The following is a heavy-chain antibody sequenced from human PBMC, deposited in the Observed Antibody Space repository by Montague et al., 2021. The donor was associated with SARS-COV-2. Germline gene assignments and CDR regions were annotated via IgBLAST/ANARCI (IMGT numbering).Heavy chain of an antibody. J-gene: IGHJ4*02. CDR2: MYYSGST. V-gene: IGHV4-39*07. D-gene: IGHD2-15*01. CDR1: GGSISSYHHY. Sequence: SETLSLTCTVSGGSISSYHHYWGWIRQPPGKGLEWIGAMYYSGSTWLNPSLKSRVTISVDTSKNQLSLSLRSVTAADTAVYFCGRVILSATSNPFGCWGPGTLVTVSS. CDR3: GRVILSATSNPFGC.